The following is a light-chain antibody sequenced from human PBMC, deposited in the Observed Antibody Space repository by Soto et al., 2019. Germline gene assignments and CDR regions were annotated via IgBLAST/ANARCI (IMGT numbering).Light chain of an antibody. CDR3: SSYTSSSTSV. CDR2: EVS. J-gene: IGLJ1*01. Sequence: QSALTQPASVSGSPGQSITISCTGTSSDVGGYNYVSWYQQHPGKAPKLMIYEVSNRPSGVSNRFSGSKSGNTASLTISGLQAEDEPDYYCSSYTSSSTSVFGTGTKLTVL. V-gene: IGLV2-14*01. CDR1: SSDVGGYNY.